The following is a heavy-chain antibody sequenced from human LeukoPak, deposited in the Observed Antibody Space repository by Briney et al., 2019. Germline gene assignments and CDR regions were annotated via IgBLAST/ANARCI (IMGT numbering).Heavy chain of an antibody. CDR2: INWNGGRT. D-gene: IGHD2-8*01. J-gene: IGHJ4*02. CDR1: GFTFDDYG. V-gene: IGHV3-20*04. CDR3: ARGFCTNGVCYLFDC. Sequence: GGSLRLSCAASGFTFDDYGMSWVRHAAGKGLEWVSGINWNGGRTVYEDSVKGRFTICRDKAKNCMYLQMNRQRVEDTALYYCARGFCTNGVCYLFDCWGQGTLVTVSS.